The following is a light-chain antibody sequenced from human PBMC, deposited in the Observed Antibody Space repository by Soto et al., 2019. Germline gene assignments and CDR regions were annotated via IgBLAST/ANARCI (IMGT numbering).Light chain of an antibody. CDR2: GAS. V-gene: IGKV1-9*01. Sequence: DIQLTKSPSFLSASVGDRVTITCRASQGIGSYLAWYQQKSGRAPKLLIYGASTLQSGVPSRFNGSGSGTEFTLTISSLQPEDFATYYCHQLNIDATFTFGPGTKVDIK. J-gene: IGKJ3*01. CDR1: QGIGSY. CDR3: HQLNIDATFT.